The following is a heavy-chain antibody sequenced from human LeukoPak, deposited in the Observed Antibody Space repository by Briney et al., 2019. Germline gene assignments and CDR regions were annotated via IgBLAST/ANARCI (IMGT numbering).Heavy chain of an antibody. CDR1: GYTFTGYY. V-gene: IGHV1-2*02. Sequence: ASVKVSCKASGYTFTGYYMHWVLQAPGHGLEWMGWINPNSGGTNYAQKFQGRVTMTRDTSISTAYMELSRLRSDDTAVYYCARDPIEGTTGTVDAFDIWGQGTMVTVSS. CDR3: ARDPIEGTTGTVDAFDI. J-gene: IGHJ3*02. D-gene: IGHD1-1*01. CDR2: INPNSGGT.